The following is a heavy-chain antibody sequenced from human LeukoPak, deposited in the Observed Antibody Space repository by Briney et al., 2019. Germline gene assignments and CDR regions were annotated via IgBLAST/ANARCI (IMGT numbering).Heavy chain of an antibody. CDR2: IRSSGDAT. V-gene: IGHV3-23*01. CDR3: VEGHFSN. J-gene: IGHJ4*02. D-gene: IGHD2-2*01. CDR1: GFTFSRHD. Sequence: HPGGSLRLSCAASGFTFSRHDMSWARQAPGKGLEWVSYIRSSGDATYYADSVKGRFAISRDNSKSTVNLQMNSLRVEDTAVYYCVEGHFSNWGQGTLVTVST.